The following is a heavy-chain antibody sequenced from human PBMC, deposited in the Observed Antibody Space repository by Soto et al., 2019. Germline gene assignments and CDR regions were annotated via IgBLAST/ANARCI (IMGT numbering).Heavy chain of an antibody. J-gene: IGHJ6*02. D-gene: IGHD3-3*01. CDR3: ARSLWSGYSGTGYYYGVDV. V-gene: IGHV3-48*02. Sequence: EVQLVESGGGLVQPGGSLRLSCAASGFSFSDYSMNWVRQAPGKGLEWVAYISSGSSTIYNADSVKGRFTISRDNAKNSLYLQMNSLRDEDTAVYYCARSLWSGYSGTGYYYGVDVWGQGTTVTVSS. CDR2: ISSGSSTI. CDR1: GFSFSDYS.